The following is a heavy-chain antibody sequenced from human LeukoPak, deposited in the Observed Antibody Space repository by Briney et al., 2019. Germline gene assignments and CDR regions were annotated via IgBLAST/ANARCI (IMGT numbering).Heavy chain of an antibody. CDR3: AKGNTSSWYIPFDY. D-gene: IGHD6-13*01. J-gene: IGHJ4*02. CDR1: GFTFSSFW. V-gene: IGHV3-74*01. CDR2: INSDGSST. Sequence: QPGGSLRLSCAASGFTFSSFWMHWVRQAPGKGLVWVSRINSDGSSTIYADSVRGRFTISKDISKNTLYLQMNSLRAEDTAVYYCAKGNTSSWYIPFDYWGQGTLVTVSS.